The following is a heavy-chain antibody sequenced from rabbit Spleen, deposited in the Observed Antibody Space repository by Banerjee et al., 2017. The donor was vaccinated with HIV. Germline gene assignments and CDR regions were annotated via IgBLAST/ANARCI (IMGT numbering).Heavy chain of an antibody. J-gene: IGHJ4*01. CDR1: GVDFSSDYY. CDR3: ARDLAGYVGFGYISYLDL. Sequence: QSLEESGGGLVKPGGTLTLTCTVSGVDFSSDYYMCWVRQAPGKGLELIACIYTSSGNTWYASWVHGRFTISRSTSLNTVDLKMTKLTAADTATYFCARDLAGYVGFGYISYLDLWVQGTLVTVS. V-gene: IGHV1S43*01. CDR2: IYTSSGNT. D-gene: IGHD4-2*01.